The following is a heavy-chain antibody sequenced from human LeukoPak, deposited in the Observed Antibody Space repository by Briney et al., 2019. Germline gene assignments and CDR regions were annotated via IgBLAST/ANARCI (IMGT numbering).Heavy chain of an antibody. CDR3: AKVQFQLPPARWPSIS. V-gene: IGHV3-23*01. CDR1: GFTFSNYA. CDR2: ISGSGDDT. J-gene: IGHJ5*02. D-gene: IGHD5-24*01. Sequence: GGYLRLSCAASGFTFSNYAMSWVRQAPTKGLEWVSTISGSGDDTYYADSVKGRFTISRDNSKNTLYLQMNSLRAEDTAVYYCAKVQFQLPPARWPSISWGQGTLLTVSS.